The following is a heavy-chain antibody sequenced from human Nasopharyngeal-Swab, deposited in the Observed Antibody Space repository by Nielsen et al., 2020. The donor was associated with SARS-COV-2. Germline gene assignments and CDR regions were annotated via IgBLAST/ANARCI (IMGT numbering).Heavy chain of an antibody. Sequence: GGSLRLSCAASGFTLSSYDMHWVRQATGKGLEWVSAIGTAGDTYYPGSVKGRFTISRENAKNSLYLQMNSLRAGDTAVYYCARAHYGGTYYYYYGMDVWGQGTTVTVSS. D-gene: IGHD4-23*01. J-gene: IGHJ6*02. CDR2: IGTAGDT. CDR1: GFTLSSYD. CDR3: ARAHYGGTYYYYYGMDV. V-gene: IGHV3-13*01.